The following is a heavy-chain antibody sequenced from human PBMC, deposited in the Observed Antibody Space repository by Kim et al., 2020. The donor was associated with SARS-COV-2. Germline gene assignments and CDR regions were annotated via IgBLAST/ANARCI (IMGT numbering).Heavy chain of an antibody. CDR1: GFTFSNAW. CDR3: TTLVFGVVSNWFDP. V-gene: IGHV3-15*01. Sequence: GGSLRLSCAASGFTFSNAWMSWVRQAPGKGLEWVGRIKSKTDGGTTDYAAPVKGRFTISRDDSKNTLYLQMNSLKTEDTAVYYCTTLVFGVVSNWFDPWGQGTLVTVSS. D-gene: IGHD3-3*01. CDR2: IKSKTDGGTT. J-gene: IGHJ5*02.